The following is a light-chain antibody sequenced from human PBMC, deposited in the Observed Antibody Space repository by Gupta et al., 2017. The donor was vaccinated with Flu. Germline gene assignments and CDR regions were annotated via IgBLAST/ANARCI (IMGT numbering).Light chain of an antibody. V-gene: IGLV3-10*01. J-gene: IGLJ2*01. CDR3: YSTDRSGFLGV. CDR1: GLPKYD. CDR2: EDS. Sequence: SSALTQPPSVSVSPGQTARITCPGDGLPKYDVSWYQQKSGQAPVAVIFEDSMRPSAIPERFSGSKSGTTATLTISGARVEDEGDYYCYSTDRSGFLGVFGGGTRLSVL.